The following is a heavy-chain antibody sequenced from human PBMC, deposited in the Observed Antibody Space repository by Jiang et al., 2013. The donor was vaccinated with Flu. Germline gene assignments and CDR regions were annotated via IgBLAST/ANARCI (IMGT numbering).Heavy chain of an antibody. Sequence: SGAEVKKPGASVRISCKASRFTFTNYAIHWVRQAPGQGLEWMGWVNAGNGHTKFLQKFQGRVTMTRDTSATTAYMELSSLRSEDTAVYYCASSGGDSFDYWGQGTLVTVSS. CDR3: ASSGGDSFDY. J-gene: IGHJ4*02. D-gene: IGHD3-10*01. V-gene: IGHV1-3*01. CDR1: RFTFTNYA. CDR2: VNAGNGHT.